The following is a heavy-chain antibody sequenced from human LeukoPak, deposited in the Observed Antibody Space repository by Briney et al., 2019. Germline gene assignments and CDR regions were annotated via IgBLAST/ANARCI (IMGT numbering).Heavy chain of an antibody. CDR1: GGSFSGYY. Sequence: SETLSLTCAVYGGSFSGYYRSWIRQPPGKGLEWIGEINHSGSTNYNPSLKSRVTISVDTSKNQFSLKLSSVTAADTAVYYCAIIPPDYYGMDVWGQGTTVTVSS. CDR3: AIIPPDYYGMDV. V-gene: IGHV4-34*01. J-gene: IGHJ6*02. CDR2: INHSGST.